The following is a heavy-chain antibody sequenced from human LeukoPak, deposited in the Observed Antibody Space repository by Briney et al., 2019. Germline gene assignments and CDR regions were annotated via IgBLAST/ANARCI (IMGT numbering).Heavy chain of an antibody. D-gene: IGHD4-17*01. CDR3: ARPAPYGDYFDY. CDR2: IYYSGST. V-gene: IGHV4-39*01. J-gene: IGHJ4*02. CDR1: GGSISSSSYY. Sequence: SETLSLTCTVSGGSISSSSYYWGWIRQPPGKGLEWIGSIYYSGSTYYNPSLKSRVTISVDTSKNQFSLKLSSVTAADTAVYYCARPAPYGDYFDYWGQGTLVTVSS.